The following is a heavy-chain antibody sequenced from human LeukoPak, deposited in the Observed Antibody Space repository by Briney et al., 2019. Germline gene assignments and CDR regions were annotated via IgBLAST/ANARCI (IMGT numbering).Heavy chain of an antibody. CDR2: ISYDGSNK. CDR1: GFTFSSYG. V-gene: IGHV3-30*03. J-gene: IGHJ5*02. CDR3: ASRGSLPYNWFDP. D-gene: IGHD2-15*01. Sequence: GGSLRLSCAASGFTFSSYGMHWVRQAPGKGLEWVAVISYDGSNKYYADSVKGRFTISRDNSKNTLYLQMNSLRAEDTAVYYCASRGSLPYNWFDPWGQGTLVTVSS.